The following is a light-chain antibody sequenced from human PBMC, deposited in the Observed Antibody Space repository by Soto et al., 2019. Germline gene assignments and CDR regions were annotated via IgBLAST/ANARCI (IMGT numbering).Light chain of an antibody. CDR2: EVS. J-gene: IGLJ2*01. CDR3: SSYTPSSTL. CDR1: SSDVGGYNY. V-gene: IGLV2-14*01. Sequence: QSVLTQPASVSGSPGQSITISCTGTSSDVGGYNYVSWYQQHPGKAPKLMIYEVSNRPSGVSHRFSGSKSGNTASLTISGLQAEDEADYYCSSYTPSSTLFGGGTKLTVL.